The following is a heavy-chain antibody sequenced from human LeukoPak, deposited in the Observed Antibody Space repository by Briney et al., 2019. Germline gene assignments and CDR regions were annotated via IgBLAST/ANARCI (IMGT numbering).Heavy chain of an antibody. V-gene: IGHV4-34*01. D-gene: IGHD3-3*01. CDR2: INHSGSA. CDR3: ARARRDSGFYKVDY. J-gene: IGHJ4*02. CDR1: GGSLSGSY. Sequence: SETLSLTCAVYGGSLSGSYWSWIRQPPGKGLEWIGEINHSGSANYNPSLKSRVTLSIDKSRNQFSLNLNSVTAADTAVYYCARARRDSGFYKVDYWGQGTLVTVSS.